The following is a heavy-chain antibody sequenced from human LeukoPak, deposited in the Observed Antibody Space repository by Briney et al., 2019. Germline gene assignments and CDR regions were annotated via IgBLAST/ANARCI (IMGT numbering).Heavy chain of an antibody. Sequence: GRSLRLSCAASGFTFSSYGMHWVRQAPGKGLEWVAVISYDGSNKYYADSVKGRFTISRDNSKNTLYLQMSSLRSEDTAVYYCATASKNAAERYYYDSSGYYARLDYWGQGTLVTVSS. V-gene: IGHV3-30*03. D-gene: IGHD3-22*01. J-gene: IGHJ4*02. CDR2: ISYDGSNK. CDR3: ATASKNAAERYYYDSSGYYARLDY. CDR1: GFTFSSYG.